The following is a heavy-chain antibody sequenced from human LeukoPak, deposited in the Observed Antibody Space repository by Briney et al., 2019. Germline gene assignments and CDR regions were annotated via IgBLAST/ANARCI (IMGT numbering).Heavy chain of an antibody. J-gene: IGHJ4*02. V-gene: IGHV1-2*02. D-gene: IGHD6-19*01. Sequence: ASVKVSCKASGYTFTGYYMHWVRQAPGQGLEWMGWINPNSGGTNYAQKFQGRVTMTRDTSISTAYMELSRLRFDDTAVYYCARVGSGWYGATLFDYWGQGTLVTVSS. CDR2: INPNSGGT. CDR3: ARVGSGWYGATLFDY. CDR1: GYTFTGYY.